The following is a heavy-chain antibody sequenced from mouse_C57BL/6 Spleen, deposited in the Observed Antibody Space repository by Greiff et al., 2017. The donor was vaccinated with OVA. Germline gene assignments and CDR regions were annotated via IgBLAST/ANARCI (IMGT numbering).Heavy chain of an antibody. J-gene: IGHJ4*01. CDR1: GYAFSSSW. CDR3: AYYGNYRDYAMDY. V-gene: IGHV1-82*01. Sequence: VQLQQSGPELVKPGASVKISCKASGYAFSSSWMNWVKQRPGKGLEWIGRIYPGDGDTNYNGKFKGKATLTADKSSSTAYMQLSSLTSEDSAVYFCAYYGNYRDYAMDYWGQGTSVTVSS. D-gene: IGHD2-1*01. CDR2: IYPGDGDT.